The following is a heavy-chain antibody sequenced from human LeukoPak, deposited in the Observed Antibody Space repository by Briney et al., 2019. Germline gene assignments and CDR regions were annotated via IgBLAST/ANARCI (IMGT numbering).Heavy chain of an antibody. D-gene: IGHD5-12*01. Sequence: PGGSLRLSCAASGFTFSSYAMHWVRQAPGKGLEWVAVISYDGSNKYYADSVKGRFTISRDNSKNTLYLQMNSLRAEDTAVYYGVSGYNYHDYWGQGTLVTVPS. V-gene: IGHV3-30-3*01. CDR3: VSGYNYHDY. CDR1: GFTFSSYA. J-gene: IGHJ4*02. CDR2: ISYDGSNK.